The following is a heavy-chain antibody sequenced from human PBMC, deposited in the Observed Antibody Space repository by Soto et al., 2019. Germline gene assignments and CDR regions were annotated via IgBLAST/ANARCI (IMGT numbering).Heavy chain of an antibody. CDR3: ARLPSRHWVGY. Sequence: PSETLSLTCTVSGSSISSSGYYWGWIRQPPGRGLEWIGSLYYNVGTYYNPSLKSRVTISADTSANQFSLMVNSVTAADTAIYYCARLPSRHWVGYWGQGTLVTVSS. V-gene: IGHV4-39*01. J-gene: IGHJ4*02. D-gene: IGHD3-16*01. CDR2: LYYNVGT. CDR1: GSSISSSGYY.